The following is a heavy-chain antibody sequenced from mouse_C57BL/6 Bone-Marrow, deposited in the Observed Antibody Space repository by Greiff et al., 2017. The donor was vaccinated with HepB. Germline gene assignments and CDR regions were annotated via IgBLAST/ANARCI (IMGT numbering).Heavy chain of an antibody. Sequence: QVQLKESGAELVRPGTSVKMSCKASGYTFTNYWIGWAKQRPGHGLEWIGDIYPGGGYTNYNEKFKGKATLTADKSSSTAYMQFSSLTSEDSAIYYCALTGPDYFDYWGQGTTLTVSS. V-gene: IGHV1-63*01. CDR3: ALTGPDYFDY. J-gene: IGHJ2*01. CDR1: GYTFTNYW. D-gene: IGHD4-1*01. CDR2: IYPGGGYT.